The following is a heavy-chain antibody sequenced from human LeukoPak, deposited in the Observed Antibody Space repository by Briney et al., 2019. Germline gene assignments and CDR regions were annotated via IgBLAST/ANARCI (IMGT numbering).Heavy chain of an antibody. CDR3: ARDPYSRGDAFDI. D-gene: IGHD2-21*01. CDR1: GFTFSSYS. CDR2: ISSSSSYI. Sequence: GGSLRLSCAASGFTFSSYSMNWVRQAPGKGLEWVSSISSSSSYIYYADSVKGRFTISRDNAKNSLYLQMNSLRAEDTAVYYCARDPYSRGDAFDIWGQGTMVTVSS. J-gene: IGHJ3*02. V-gene: IGHV3-21*01.